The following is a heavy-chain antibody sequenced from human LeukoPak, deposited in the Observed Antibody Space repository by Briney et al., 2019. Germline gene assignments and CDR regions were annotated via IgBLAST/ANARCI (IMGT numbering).Heavy chain of an antibody. CDR1: GGTFSSYA. Sequence: ASVKVSCKASGGTFSSYAISWVRQAPGQGLEWMGGIIPIFGTANYAQKFRGRVTITADESTSTAYMELSSLRSEDTAVYYCARGEYDYVWGSYYDGYYFDYWGQGTLVTVSS. V-gene: IGHV1-69*13. J-gene: IGHJ4*02. CDR3: ARGEYDYVWGSYYDGYYFDY. CDR2: IIPIFGTA. D-gene: IGHD3-16*01.